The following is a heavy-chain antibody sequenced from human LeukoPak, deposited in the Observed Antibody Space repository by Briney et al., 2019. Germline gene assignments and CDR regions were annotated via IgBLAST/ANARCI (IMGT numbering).Heavy chain of an antibody. CDR2: XNWNGGRT. Sequence: PGGSLRLSCAASGFTFDDYGMSWVRQAPGKGLEXXXXXNWNGGRTGYVDSVKGRFTISRDNAKNSLYLQMNSLRAEDTALYYCARDQGGTGSWYEGEGYWGQGTLVTVSS. D-gene: IGHD6-13*01. CDR1: GFTFDDYG. J-gene: IGHJ4*02. CDR3: ARDQGGTGSWYEGEGY. V-gene: IGHV3-20*04.